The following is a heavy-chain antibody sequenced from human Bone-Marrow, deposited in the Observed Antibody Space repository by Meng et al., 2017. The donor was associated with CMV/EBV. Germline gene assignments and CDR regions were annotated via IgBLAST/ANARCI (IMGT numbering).Heavy chain of an antibody. D-gene: IGHD3-10*01. CDR3: ARDGFDYYTMDV. J-gene: IGHJ6*02. CDR1: GGSFSNYA. Sequence: SVKVSCKASGGSFSNYAISWVRQAPGQGLEWMGGINPMFGTANYSQNFQGRVTMTTDESTTTAYMELTSLRSEDTAVYYGARDGFDYYTMDVWGQGTTVTVSS. V-gene: IGHV1-69*05. CDR2: INPMFGTA.